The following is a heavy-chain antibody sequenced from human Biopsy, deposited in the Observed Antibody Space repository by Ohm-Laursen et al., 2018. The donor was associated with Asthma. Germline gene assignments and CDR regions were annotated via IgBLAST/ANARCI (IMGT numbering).Heavy chain of an antibody. CDR2: IKHDGTEK. CDR1: GFTFGDYW. Sequence: SLRLSCAASGFTFGDYWMSWVRQVPGKGLEWVANIKHDGTEKNHVDSLKGRFTISRDNAKNSLYLQMNSLRAEDTAVYYCARTFHFRSPHHAEHYQLWGQGTLVTVSS. CDR3: ARTFHFRSPHHAEHYQL. V-gene: IGHV3-7*03. D-gene: IGHD3-3*02. J-gene: IGHJ1*01.